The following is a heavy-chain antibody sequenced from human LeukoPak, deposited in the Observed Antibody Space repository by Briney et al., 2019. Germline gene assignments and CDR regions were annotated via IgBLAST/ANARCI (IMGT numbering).Heavy chain of an antibody. V-gene: IGHV3-74*01. D-gene: IGHD6-19*01. J-gene: IGHJ3*02. CDR3: ARVAEPGWVQDALDI. Sequence: GGSLRLSCAASGFTFSSYWMHWVRQAPGKGLVWVSRIKTDGSSTSYADSVKGRFTISRDNAKNTLYLQMNSLRAEDTAVYYCARVAEPGWVQDALDIWGQGTMVTVSS. CDR2: IKTDGSST. CDR1: GFTFSSYW.